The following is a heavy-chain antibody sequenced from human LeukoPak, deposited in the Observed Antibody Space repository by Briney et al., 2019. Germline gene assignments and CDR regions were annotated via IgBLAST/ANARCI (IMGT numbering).Heavy chain of an antibody. CDR3: ARDAEGGGYVFDY. D-gene: IGHD5-12*01. CDR1: GGSISSYY. V-gene: IGHV4-59*01. CDR2: IYYSGST. J-gene: IGHJ4*02. Sequence: SETLSLTCTVSGGSISSYYWSWIRQPPGKGLEWIGYIYYSGSTNYDPSLKSRVTISVDTSKNQFSLKLSSVTAADTAVCYCARDAEGGGYVFDYWGQGTLVTVSS.